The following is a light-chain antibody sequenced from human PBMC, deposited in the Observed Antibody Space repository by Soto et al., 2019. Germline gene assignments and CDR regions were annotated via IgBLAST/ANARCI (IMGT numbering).Light chain of an antibody. CDR1: QAISSY. J-gene: IGKJ4*01. CDR3: QQYNSYCS. V-gene: IGKV1-5*03. CDR2: KAS. Sequence: DIQLTQSPSFLSASVGDIVTITCRASQAISSYLAWYQQKPGKVPKLLIYKASNLESGVPSRFSGSGSGTEFTLTISSLQPDDFATYYCQQYNSYCSFGGGTKVDIK.